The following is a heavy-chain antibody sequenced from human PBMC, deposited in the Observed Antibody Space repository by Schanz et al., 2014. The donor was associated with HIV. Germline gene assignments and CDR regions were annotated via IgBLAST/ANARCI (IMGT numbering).Heavy chain of an antibody. CDR2: ISSSSGYI. J-gene: IGHJ4*02. CDR1: GFTSSDYT. D-gene: IGHD3-9*01. V-gene: IGHV3-21*04. CDR3: AKETEQLRYLGYFDY. Sequence: EVQLMESGGGLVKPGGSLRLSCAAGGFTSSDYTMNWVRQAPGKGLEWVSSISSSSGYIRYADSVRGRFTISRDNAKNSLYLQMNSLRAEDTALYYCAKETEQLRYLGYFDYWGQGTLVTVSS.